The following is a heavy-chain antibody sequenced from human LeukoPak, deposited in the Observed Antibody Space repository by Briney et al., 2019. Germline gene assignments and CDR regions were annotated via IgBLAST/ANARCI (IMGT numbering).Heavy chain of an antibody. D-gene: IGHD3-9*01. CDR1: GYTFTGYY. CDR2: IIANSGGT. CDR3: ARDRGLRYFDWLENWFDP. J-gene: IGHJ5*02. V-gene: IGHV1-2*02. Sequence: ASVKVSCKASGYTFTGYYMHWVRQAPRQGLEWMGWIIANSGGTNYAQKFQGRVTMTRDTSIGTAYMELSRLRSDDTAVYYCARDRGLRYFDWLENWFDPWGQGTLVTVSS.